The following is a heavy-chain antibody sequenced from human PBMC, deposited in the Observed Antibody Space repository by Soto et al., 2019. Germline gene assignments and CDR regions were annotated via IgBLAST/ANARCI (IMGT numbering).Heavy chain of an antibody. J-gene: IGHJ4*02. CDR1: GFTFSSYG. Sequence: QVQLVESGGGVVQPGRSLRLSCAASGFTFSSYGMHWVRQAPGKGLEWVAVIWYDGSNKYYADSVKGRFTISRDNSKNTLYLQMNSRRAEDTVVYYCAREGRGWELPKCIDYWGQGTLVTVSS. CDR3: AREGRGWELPKCIDY. V-gene: IGHV3-33*01. D-gene: IGHD1-26*01. CDR2: IWYDGSNK.